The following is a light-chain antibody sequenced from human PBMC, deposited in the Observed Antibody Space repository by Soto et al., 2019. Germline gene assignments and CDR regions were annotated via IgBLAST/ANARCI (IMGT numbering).Light chain of an antibody. CDR3: QQYNNWPHS. Sequence: DTVMTQSPATLSVSPGERATFSCRASQSISSDLAWYQQKPGQVPRLLIYGASTRAIGIPARFSGSGSGTKFTLSISGLQSEDFAVYHCQQYNNWPHSFGQGTKLEI. CDR1: QSISSD. CDR2: GAS. V-gene: IGKV3-15*01. J-gene: IGKJ2*01.